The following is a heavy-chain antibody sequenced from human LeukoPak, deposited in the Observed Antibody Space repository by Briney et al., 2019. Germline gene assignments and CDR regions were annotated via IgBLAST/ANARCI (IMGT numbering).Heavy chain of an antibody. J-gene: IGHJ6*02. CDR2: TYYRAKWYN. Sequence: SQTLSLTCAISGYSVSSNSAAWNWIRQSPSRGLECLGRTYYRAKWYNDYAVSEKSRITLNQDPSKNQFSLQLHSVTPEDTAVYYCARDQEVGLLWFGDRAQTFYGMDVWGQGTTVTVSS. D-gene: IGHD3-10*01. CDR3: ARDQEVGLLWFGDRAQTFYGMDV. CDR1: GYSVSSNSAA. V-gene: IGHV6-1*01.